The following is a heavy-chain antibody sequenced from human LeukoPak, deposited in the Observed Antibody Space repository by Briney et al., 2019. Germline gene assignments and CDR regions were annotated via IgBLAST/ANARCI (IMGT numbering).Heavy chain of an antibody. D-gene: IGHD3-22*01. V-gene: IGHV5-51*01. J-gene: IGHJ4*02. Sequence: GESLKISCKGSGYSFTSYWIGWVRQMPGKGLEWMGIIYPGDSDTRYSPSFQGQVTISADKSISTAYLQWSSLKASDTAMYYYARLAGYYDSSGVDLYYFDYWGQGTLVTVSP. CDR2: IYPGDSDT. CDR3: ARLAGYYDSSGVDLYYFDY. CDR1: GYSFTSYW.